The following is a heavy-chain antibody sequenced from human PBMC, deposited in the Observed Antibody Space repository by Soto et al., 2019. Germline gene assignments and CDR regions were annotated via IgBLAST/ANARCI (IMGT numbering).Heavy chain of an antibody. CDR1: GGSISSGGYY. Sequence: QLQLQESGPGLVKPSQTLSLTCAVSGGSISSGGYYWTWIRQHPGKGLEWIGYIYYSGSTYYNPSLKSRVTISVDTSNNHFSLKLRSVTAADTAVYYCARNVLLASKGWFDPWGQVTLVTVSS. D-gene: IGHD1-26*01. CDR3: ARNVLLASKGWFDP. J-gene: IGHJ5*02. V-gene: IGHV4-31*11. CDR2: IYYSGST.